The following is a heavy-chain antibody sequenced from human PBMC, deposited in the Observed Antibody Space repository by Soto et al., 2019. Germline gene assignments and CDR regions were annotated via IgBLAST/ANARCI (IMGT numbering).Heavy chain of an antibody. CDR3: EHLSWGPAATY. CDR2: IYWDDDK. V-gene: IGHV2-5*02. D-gene: IGHD2-2*01. CDR1: GFSLITSGVG. Sequence: SGPTLVNPTQTLTLTFTFSGFSLITSGVGVGWIRQPPGKALEWLALIYWDDDKRYSPSLKSRLTITKDTSKNQVVLTMTNMDPGDTATYYCEHLSWGPAATYRGHGTLVTVS. J-gene: IGHJ4*01.